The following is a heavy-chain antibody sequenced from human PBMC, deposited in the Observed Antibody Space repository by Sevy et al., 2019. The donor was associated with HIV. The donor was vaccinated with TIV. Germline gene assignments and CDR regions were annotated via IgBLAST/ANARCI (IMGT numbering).Heavy chain of an antibody. D-gene: IGHD3-10*01. Sequence: ASVKVSCKTSGYTFNTFGINWVRQAPGQGLQWVGWISAYNGNTKYVQKLLGRVSMTTETSTSTVYMELRSLRSDDTAVYYCARDSIPLVQGIIITPYYYGMDVWGQGTTVTVSS. V-gene: IGHV1-18*04. CDR3: ARDSIPLVQGIIITPYYYGMDV. CDR2: ISAYNGNT. CDR1: GYTFNTFG. J-gene: IGHJ6*02.